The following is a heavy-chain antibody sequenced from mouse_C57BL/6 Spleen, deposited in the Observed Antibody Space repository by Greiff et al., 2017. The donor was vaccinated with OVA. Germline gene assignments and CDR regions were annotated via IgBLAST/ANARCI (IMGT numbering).Heavy chain of an antibody. J-gene: IGHJ1*03. CDR1: GFTFSSYT. Sequence: EVKVVESGGGLVKPGGSLKLSCAASGFTFSSYTMSWVRQTPEKRLEWVATISGGGGNTYYPDSVKGRFTISRDNAKNTLYLQMSSLRSEDTALYYCARQGAYWYFDVWGTGTTVTVSS. CDR3: ARQGAYWYFDV. V-gene: IGHV5-9*01. D-gene: IGHD3-1*01. CDR2: ISGGGGNT.